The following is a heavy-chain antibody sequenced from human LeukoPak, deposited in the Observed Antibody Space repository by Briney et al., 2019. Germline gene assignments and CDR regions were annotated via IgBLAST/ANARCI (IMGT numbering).Heavy chain of an antibody. D-gene: IGHD2-2*01. CDR2: ISGSGGST. Sequence: GGSLRLSCAASGFTFSSYAMSWVRQAPGKGLEWVSAISGSGGSTYYADSVKGWFTISRDNSKNTLYLQMNSLRAEDTAVYYCANTIVVVPAANLSWGQGTLVTVSS. J-gene: IGHJ4*02. CDR3: ANTIVVVPAANLS. V-gene: IGHV3-23*01. CDR1: GFTFSSYA.